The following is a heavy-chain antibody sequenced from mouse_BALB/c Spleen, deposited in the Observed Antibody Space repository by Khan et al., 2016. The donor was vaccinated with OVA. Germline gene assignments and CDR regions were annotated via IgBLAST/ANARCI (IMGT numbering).Heavy chain of an antibody. Sequence: QVQLKQSGAELVRPGTSVKMSCKAVGYTFTNYWIGWVKQRPGHGLEWIGDIYPGDDYTKYNEKFKDKGTLTADTSSSTPYIHLSSLTSEDSAIYYCVRGGYDGFAYWGQGTLVTVSA. V-gene: IGHV1-63*02. CDR3: VRGGYDGFAY. D-gene: IGHD2-2*01. J-gene: IGHJ3*01. CDR2: IYPGDDYT. CDR1: GYTFTNYW.